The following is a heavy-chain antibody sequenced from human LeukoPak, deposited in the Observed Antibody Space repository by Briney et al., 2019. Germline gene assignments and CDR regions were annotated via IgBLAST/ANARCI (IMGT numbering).Heavy chain of an antibody. CDR3: AREDNIDYYGMDV. J-gene: IGHJ6*02. Sequence: PGGSLRLSCAASGFTFSSYAMSWVRQAPGKGLEWVSAISGSGGSTYYADSVKGRFTISRDNAKNSLYLQMNSLRAEDTAVYYCAREDNIDYYGMDVWGQGTTVTVSS. D-gene: IGHD2/OR15-2a*01. CDR2: ISGSGGST. CDR1: GFTFSSYA. V-gene: IGHV3-23*01.